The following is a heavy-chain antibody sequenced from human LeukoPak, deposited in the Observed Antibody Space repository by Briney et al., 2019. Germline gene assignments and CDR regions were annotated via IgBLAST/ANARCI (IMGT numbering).Heavy chain of an antibody. J-gene: IGHJ4*02. CDR1: GFTFSSYS. V-gene: IGHV3-48*01. D-gene: IGHD3-3*01. Sequence: GGSLRLSCAASGFTFSSYSMNWVRQAPGKGLEWVSYISGGSSTIYYADSVKGRFTISRDNAKNSLDLQMNSLRAEDSAVYYCARERIWNGYYFFDYWGQGTLVTVSS. CDR3: ARERIWNGYYFFDY. CDR2: ISGGSSTI.